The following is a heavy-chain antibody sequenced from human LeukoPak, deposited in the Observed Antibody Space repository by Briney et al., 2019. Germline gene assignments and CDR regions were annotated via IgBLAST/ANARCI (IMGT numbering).Heavy chain of an antibody. CDR1: GGSISSYY. CDR3: ARGFDSKSTYFDY. D-gene: IGHD5-12*01. CDR2: ISYSGST. Sequence: SETLSLTCTVSGGSISSYYWSWIRQPPGKGLEWIGYISYSGSTNYNPSLKSRVTISLDTSKNQFSLKLRSVTAADTAVYYCARGFDSKSTYFDYWGQGTLVTVSS. V-gene: IGHV4-59*01. J-gene: IGHJ4*02.